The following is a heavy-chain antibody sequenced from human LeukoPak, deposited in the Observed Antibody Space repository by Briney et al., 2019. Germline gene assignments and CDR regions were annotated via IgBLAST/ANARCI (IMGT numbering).Heavy chain of an antibody. CDR2: ISAYNGNT. Sequence: ASVKVSCKASGYTFTSYGISWVRQAPGQGREGMGWISAYNGNTNYAQKLQGRVTMTTDTSTSTAYMELRSLRSDDTAVYYCARVAGIAVAGTADYWGQGTLVTVSS. J-gene: IGHJ4*02. CDR1: GYTFTSYG. CDR3: ARVAGIAVAGTADY. V-gene: IGHV1-18*01. D-gene: IGHD6-19*01.